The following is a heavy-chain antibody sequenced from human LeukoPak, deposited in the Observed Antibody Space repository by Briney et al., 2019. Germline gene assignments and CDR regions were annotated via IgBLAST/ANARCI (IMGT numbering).Heavy chain of an antibody. CDR2: IVVGSGNT. Sequence: SVRVSCKPSGFTFTSSAVQWVRQARGQRLEWIGWIVVGSGNTNYAQKFQERVTITRDMSTSTAYMELSSLRSEDTAVYYCAADLPYSNYGPLDYWGQGTLVTVSS. V-gene: IGHV1-58*01. CDR1: GFTFTSSA. CDR3: AADLPYSNYGPLDY. J-gene: IGHJ4*02. D-gene: IGHD4-11*01.